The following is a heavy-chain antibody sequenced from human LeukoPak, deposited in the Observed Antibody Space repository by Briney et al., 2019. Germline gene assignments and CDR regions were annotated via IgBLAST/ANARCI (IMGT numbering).Heavy chain of an antibody. D-gene: IGHD6-6*01. J-gene: IGHJ4*02. V-gene: IGHV3-23*01. CDR3: ASRRPGFPFEY. Sequence: GGSLRLSCAASGLTFSNHAMSWLRQAPGKGLEGVTTINSGGYTSYADSVEGRFTISRDNSKNTLSLQMNTLRAEDTAVYYCASRRPGFPFEYWGQGTLVTVSS. CDR2: INSGGYT. CDR1: GLTFSNHA.